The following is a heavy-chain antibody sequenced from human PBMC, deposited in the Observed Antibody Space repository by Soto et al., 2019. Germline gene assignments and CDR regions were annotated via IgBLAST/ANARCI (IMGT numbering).Heavy chain of an antibody. V-gene: IGHV1-69*13. CDR3: ARDVYCGGDCYSGY. CDR1: GGTFSRYA. J-gene: IGHJ4*02. Sequence: SSVKGSCKAAGGTFSRYAISWVRQAPGQGLEWMGGIIPIFGTANYAQKFQGRVTITADESTSTAYMELSSLRSEDTALYYCARDVYCGGDCYSGYWGQGTLVTVSS. D-gene: IGHD2-21*02. CDR2: IIPIFGTA.